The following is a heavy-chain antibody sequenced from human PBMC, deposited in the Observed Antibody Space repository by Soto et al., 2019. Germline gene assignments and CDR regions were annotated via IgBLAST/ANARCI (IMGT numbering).Heavy chain of an antibody. V-gene: IGHV4-31*03. CDR3: ARAGPLDSSGYYPFDY. Sequence: SETLSVTCTVSGGSISSGGYYWSWIRQHPGKGLEWIGYIYYSGSTYYNPSLKSRVTISVDTSKNQFSLKLSSVTAADTAVYYCARAGPLDSSGYYPFDYWGQGTLVTVSS. J-gene: IGHJ4*02. D-gene: IGHD3-22*01. CDR1: GGSISSGGYY. CDR2: IYYSGST.